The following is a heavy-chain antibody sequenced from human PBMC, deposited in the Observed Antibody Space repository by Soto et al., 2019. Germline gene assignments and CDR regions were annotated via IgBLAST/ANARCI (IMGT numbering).Heavy chain of an antibody. CDR3: ARDGDIVVVLADYYYYCYMDV. CDR1: GYTFTSYA. CDR2: INAGNGNT. Sequence: QVQLVQSGAEVKKPGASVKVSCKASGYTFTSYAMHWVRQAPGQRIEWMGWINAGNGNTKYSQKSQGIVTITRDTSASAAYMELSSLRSEDTAVYYCARDGDIVVVLADYYYYCYMDVWGKGTTVTVSS. V-gene: IGHV1-3*01. D-gene: IGHD2-2*01. J-gene: IGHJ6*03.